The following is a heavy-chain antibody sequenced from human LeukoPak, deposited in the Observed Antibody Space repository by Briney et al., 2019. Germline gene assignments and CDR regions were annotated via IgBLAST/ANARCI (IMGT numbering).Heavy chain of an antibody. V-gene: IGHV4-39*01. CDR3: ARQLVTMVRGVIFWFDP. D-gene: IGHD3-10*01. CDR1: GGSISSSSYY. J-gene: IGHJ5*02. Sequence: SETLSLTCTVSGGSISSSSYYWGWIRPPPGKGLEWIGSIYYSGSTYYNPSLKSRVTISVDTSKNQFSLKLSSVTAADTAVYYCARQLVTMVRGVIFWFDPWGQGTLVTVSS. CDR2: IYYSGST.